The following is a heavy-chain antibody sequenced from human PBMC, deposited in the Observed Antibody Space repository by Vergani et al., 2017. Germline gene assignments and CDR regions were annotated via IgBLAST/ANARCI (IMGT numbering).Heavy chain of an antibody. CDR1: GGSLSSYY. CDR2: IYYSGST. CDR3: ARVLSPQCYESSGPGSYYYYYMDV. V-gene: IGHV4-59*01. D-gene: IGHD3-22*01. J-gene: IGHJ6*03. Sequence: QVQLQESGPGLVKPSETLSLTCTVSGGSLSSYYWSWIRQPPGKGLEWIGYIYYSGSTNYNPPLKSRITISVDTSKNQLPLKRSSVTAADTAVYYCARVLSPQCYESSGPGSYYYYYMDVWGKGTTVTVSS.